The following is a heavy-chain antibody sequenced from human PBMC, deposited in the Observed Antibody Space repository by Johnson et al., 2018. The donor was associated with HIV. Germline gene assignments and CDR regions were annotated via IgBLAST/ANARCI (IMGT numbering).Heavy chain of an antibody. CDR3: ARETGDDAFDI. CDR2: ISYDGSNK. Sequence: QVQLVESGGGVVQPGRSLRLSCAASGFTFSSYAMHWVRQAPGKGLEWVAVISYDGSNKYYADSVKGRFTISRDNSKNTLYLQMNSLRAEDTAGYYWARETGDDAFDIWGQGTMVTVSS. J-gene: IGHJ3*02. CDR1: GFTFSSYA. D-gene: IGHD7-27*01. V-gene: IGHV3-30*04.